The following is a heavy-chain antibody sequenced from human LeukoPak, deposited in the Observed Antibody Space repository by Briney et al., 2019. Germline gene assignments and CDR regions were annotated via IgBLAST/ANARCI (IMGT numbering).Heavy chain of an antibody. J-gene: IGHJ4*02. D-gene: IGHD6-19*01. V-gene: IGHV3-23*01. CDR3: AKDTKSGWYDRFLDY. CDR1: EFTFSSYA. Sequence: PGGALRLSCAASEFTFSSYAMTWVRQAPGKGLEWVSTISGNGGYTYYADSVKGRFTISRDNSKNTLYLQMNSLRAADTAVYYCAKDTKSGWYDRFLDYWGQGTLVTVSS. CDR2: ISGNGGYT.